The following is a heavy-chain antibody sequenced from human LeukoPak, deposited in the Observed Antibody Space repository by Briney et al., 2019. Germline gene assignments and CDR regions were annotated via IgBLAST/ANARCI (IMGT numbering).Heavy chain of an antibody. V-gene: IGHV3-23*01. Sequence: PGGSLRLSCAASGFTFSSYAMSWVRQAPGKGLEWGSAIRGSGGSTYYADSVRGRFTISRDTSKNTLYLQMNSLRAEDTAVYYCAKSRGSYRHTFDYWGQGTLVTVSS. CDR1: GFTFSSYA. CDR3: AKSRGSYRHTFDY. D-gene: IGHD3-16*02. J-gene: IGHJ4*02. CDR2: IRGSGGST.